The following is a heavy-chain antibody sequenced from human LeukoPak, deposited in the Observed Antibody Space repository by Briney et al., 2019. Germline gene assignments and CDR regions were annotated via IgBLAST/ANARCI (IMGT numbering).Heavy chain of an antibody. D-gene: IGHD2-8*01. Sequence: PGGSLRLSCAASGFTFSSYGMHWVRQAPGKGLEWVAVIPYDGSNKYYADSVKGRFTISRDNSKNTLYLQMNSLRAEDTAVYYCAKEKRDCTNGVCYRRYFDYWGQGTLVTVSS. J-gene: IGHJ4*02. CDR2: IPYDGSNK. V-gene: IGHV3-30*18. CDR1: GFTFSSYG. CDR3: AKEKRDCTNGVCYRRYFDY.